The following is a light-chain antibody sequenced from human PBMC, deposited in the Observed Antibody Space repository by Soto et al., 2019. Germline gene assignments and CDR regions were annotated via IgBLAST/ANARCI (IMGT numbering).Light chain of an antibody. CDR3: ASYTSISTLVV. CDR1: SSDVGGYNY. V-gene: IGLV2-14*01. CDR2: DVS. Sequence: QSALTQPASVSGSPGQSIAISCTGTSSDVGGYNYVSWYQQHPGRAPKLMIYDVSARPSGVSTRFSGSKSGNTASLTISGLQAEDEADYYYASYTSISTLVVFGGGTKLTVL. J-gene: IGLJ2*01.